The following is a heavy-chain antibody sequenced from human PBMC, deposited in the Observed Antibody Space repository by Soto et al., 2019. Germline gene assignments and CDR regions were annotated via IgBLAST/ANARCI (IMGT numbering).Heavy chain of an antibody. Sequence: SVKVSCKASGGTFSSYAISWVRQAPGQGLEWMGGIIPIFGTANYAQKFQGRVTITADESTSTAYMELSSLRSEDTAVYYCARHSSGWPFPKPLDYWGQGTLVTVYS. CDR3: ARHSSGWPFPKPLDY. J-gene: IGHJ4*02. CDR1: GGTFSSYA. V-gene: IGHV1-69*13. D-gene: IGHD6-19*01. CDR2: IIPIFGTA.